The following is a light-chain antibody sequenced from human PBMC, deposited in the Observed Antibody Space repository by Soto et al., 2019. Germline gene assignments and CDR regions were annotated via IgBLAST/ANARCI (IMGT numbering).Light chain of an antibody. CDR1: QAVTGNY. V-gene: IGKV3-20*01. J-gene: IGKJ2*01. CDR2: GAS. CDR3: QQCGPSLKYT. Sequence: EVVLTQSPDTLSLSPGERATLSCRASQAVTGNYLAWYQPKPGQAPRLLIYGASNRATGIPHRFSGSGSGTDFTLTISRLEPEDFAVYYCQQCGPSLKYTFGQGTKLEIK.